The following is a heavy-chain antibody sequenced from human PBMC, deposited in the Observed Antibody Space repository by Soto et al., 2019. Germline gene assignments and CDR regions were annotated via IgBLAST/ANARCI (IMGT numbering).Heavy chain of an antibody. CDR2: IYYSGST. D-gene: IGHD2-2*01. CDR3: FSSSTSCFDY. CDR1: GGSISSSSYY. V-gene: IGHV4-39*01. J-gene: IGHJ4*02. Sequence: SETLSLTCTVSGGSISSSSYYWGWIRQPPGKGLEWIGSIYYSGSTYYNPSLKSRVTISVDTSKNQFSLKLSSVTAADTAVYYCFSSSTSCFDYWGQGTLVTVSS.